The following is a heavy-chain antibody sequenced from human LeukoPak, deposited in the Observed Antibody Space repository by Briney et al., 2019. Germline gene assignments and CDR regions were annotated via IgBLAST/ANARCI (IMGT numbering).Heavy chain of an antibody. J-gene: IGHJ6*02. V-gene: IGHV4-59*01. Sequence: PSETLSLTCTVSGGSISSYYWSWIRQPPGKGLEWIGYIYYSGSTNYNPSLKSRVTISVDTSKNQFSLKLSSVTAADTAVYYCARDRSSSSLPSYYYGMDVWGQGTTVTVSS. CDR3: ARDRSSSSLPSYYYGMDV. D-gene: IGHD6-13*01. CDR1: GGSISSYY. CDR2: IYYSGST.